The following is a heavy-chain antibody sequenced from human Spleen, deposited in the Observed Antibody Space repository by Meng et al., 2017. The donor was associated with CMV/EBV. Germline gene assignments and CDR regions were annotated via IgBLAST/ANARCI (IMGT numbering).Heavy chain of an antibody. D-gene: IGHD2-2*01. CDR1: GFTFSSYD. J-gene: IGHJ4*02. CDR2: ISGSGGST. Sequence: GESLKISCAASGFTFSSYDMSWVRQAPGKGLEWVSVISGSGGSTYYADSVKGRFTISRDNSKNTLYLQMNSLRAEDTAVYFCAKDTDIVVLPVAVDYWGQGTLVTVSS. V-gene: IGHV3-23*01. CDR3: AKDTDIVVLPVAVDY.